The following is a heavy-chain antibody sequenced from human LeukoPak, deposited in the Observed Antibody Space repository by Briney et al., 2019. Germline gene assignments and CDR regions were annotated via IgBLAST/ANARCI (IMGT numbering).Heavy chain of an antibody. CDR3: ARESDYDILTGYYKGSLGY. J-gene: IGHJ4*02. D-gene: IGHD3-9*01. CDR2: MNPNSGNT. CDR1: GYTFTSYD. V-gene: IGHV1-8*03. Sequence: ASVKVSCKASGYTFTSYDINWVRQATGQGLEWMGWMNPNSGNTGYAQKFQGRVTITRNTSISTAYMELSSLRSEDTAVYYCARESDYDILTGYYKGSLGYWGEGTLVTVSS.